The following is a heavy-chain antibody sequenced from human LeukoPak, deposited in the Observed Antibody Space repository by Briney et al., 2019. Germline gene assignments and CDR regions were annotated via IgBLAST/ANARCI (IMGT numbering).Heavy chain of an antibody. Sequence: ASVKVSCKASGYIFTSCTMHWVRQAPGQRLEWMGRINAGNGNTKYSQNFQGRVTITRDTSASTAYMELSRLRSEDTAVYYCARDRTADGMFDYWGQGTLVTVSS. CDR3: ARDRTADGMFDY. CDR1: GYIFTSCT. J-gene: IGHJ4*02. CDR2: INAGNGNT. V-gene: IGHV1-3*01. D-gene: IGHD6-13*01.